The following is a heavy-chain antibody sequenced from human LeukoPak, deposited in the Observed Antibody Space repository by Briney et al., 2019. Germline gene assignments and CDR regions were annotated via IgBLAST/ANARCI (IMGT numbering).Heavy chain of an antibody. D-gene: IGHD6-6*01. Sequence: GSLRLSCAAPGFTFSSYAMGWVLQAPGKGLEWIGEINKSGTTKYNPSLKSRVTIAVDASKNQCSVKLSSVTAADTAVYYCARARGWQLGKLEPWGQGTLVTVTS. CDR1: GFTFSSYA. J-gene: IGHJ5*02. CDR2: INKSGTT. V-gene: IGHV4-34*01. CDR3: ARARGWQLGKLEP.